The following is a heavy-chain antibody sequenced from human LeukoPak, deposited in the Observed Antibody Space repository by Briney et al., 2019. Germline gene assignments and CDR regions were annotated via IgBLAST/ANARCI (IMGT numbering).Heavy chain of an antibody. J-gene: IGHJ6*02. Sequence: HPGGSLRLSCTASGFTFGDYAMSWIRQAPGKGLEWVAVISYDGSNKYYADSVKGRFTISRDNSKNTLYLQMNSLRAEDTAVYYCARSPYLTIFGVVEHYGMDVWGQGTTVTVSS. CDR2: ISYDGSNK. V-gene: IGHV3-30-3*01. D-gene: IGHD3-3*01. CDR1: GFTFGDYA. CDR3: ARSPYLTIFGVVEHYGMDV.